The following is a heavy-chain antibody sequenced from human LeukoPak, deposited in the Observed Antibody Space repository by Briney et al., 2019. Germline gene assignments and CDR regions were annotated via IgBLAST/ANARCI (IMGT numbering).Heavy chain of an antibody. Sequence: PGRSLRLSCAASGFTFDDYAMHWVRQAPGKGLEWVSGISWYSGSIGYADSVKGRFTISRDNAKNSLYLQMNSLRAEDTAVYYCARAGRIHYYYMDVWGKGTTVTISS. CDR3: ARAGRIHYYYMDV. D-gene: IGHD2-15*01. CDR2: ISWYSGSI. CDR1: GFTFDDYA. V-gene: IGHV3-9*01. J-gene: IGHJ6*03.